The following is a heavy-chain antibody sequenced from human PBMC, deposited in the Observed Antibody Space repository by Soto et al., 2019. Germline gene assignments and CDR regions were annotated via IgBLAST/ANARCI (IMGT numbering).Heavy chain of an antibody. J-gene: IGHJ6*02. D-gene: IGHD2-21*02. V-gene: IGHV4-39*02. CDR1: GASVSSTDYY. CDR2: IFYSQST. Sequence: QLRESGPGLVKPSGTLSLTCSVCGASVSSTDYYWVWIRQPPGKGLEWIGKIFYSQSTFYNPSLKSRVSISLDTAQNSFSLSLTSVTAADTAVYFCARLRTTVVTQPNPVHYYYGMDVWGPGTTVTVTS. CDR3: ARLRTTVVTQPNPVHYYYGMDV.